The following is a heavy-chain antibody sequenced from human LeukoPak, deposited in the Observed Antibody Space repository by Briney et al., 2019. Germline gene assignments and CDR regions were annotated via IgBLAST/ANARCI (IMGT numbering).Heavy chain of an antibody. CDR3: ARIYCSGGGCYYFDY. CDR1: GGSISSYY. V-gene: IGHV4-59*12. D-gene: IGHD2-15*01. Sequence: SETLSLTCTVSGGSISSYYWSWIRQPPGKGLEWIAEIHHSGDNHKNPSLQSRVYISLDKSKKQFSLNLNSVTAADTAVYYRARIYCSGGGCYYFDYWGQGTLVTVSS. J-gene: IGHJ4*02. CDR2: IHHSGDN.